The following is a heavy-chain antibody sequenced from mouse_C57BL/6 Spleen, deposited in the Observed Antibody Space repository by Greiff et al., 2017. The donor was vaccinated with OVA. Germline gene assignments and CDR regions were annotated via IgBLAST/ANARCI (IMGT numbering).Heavy chain of an antibody. Sequence: QVQLQQPGAELVKPGASVKMSCKASGYTFTSYWITWVKQRPGQGLEWIGDIYPGSGSTNYNEKFKSKATLTVDTSSSTAYMQLSSLTSEDSAVYYCARRGDYGSSENAMDDWGQGTSVTVSS. CDR3: ARRGDYGSSENAMDD. J-gene: IGHJ4*01. V-gene: IGHV1-55*01. CDR1: GYTFTSYW. CDR2: IYPGSGST. D-gene: IGHD1-1*01.